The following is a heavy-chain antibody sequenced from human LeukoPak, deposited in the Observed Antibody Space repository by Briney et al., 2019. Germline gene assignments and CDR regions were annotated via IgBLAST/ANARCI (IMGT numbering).Heavy chain of an antibody. J-gene: IGHJ4*02. CDR1: GYTFTSCD. V-gene: IGHV1-8*01. CDR3: TRGSSGRRDN. CDR2: MKPNSGNT. Sequence: ASVKVSCKASGYTFTSCDINWVRQATGQGLEWMGWMKPNSGNTGYGQSLQGRITMTRDISIGTAYMELSNMTFEDTAIYYCTRGSSGRRDNWGQGTLVTVSA. D-gene: IGHD6-19*01.